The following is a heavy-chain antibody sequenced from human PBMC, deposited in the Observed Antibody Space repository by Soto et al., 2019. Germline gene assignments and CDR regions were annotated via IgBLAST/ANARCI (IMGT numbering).Heavy chain of an antibody. CDR2: IYYSGST. CDR3: ARAGYSYAPTNPLDY. V-gene: IGHV4-31*03. Sequence: SETLSLTCTVSGGSISSGGYYWSWIRQHPGKGLEWIGYIYYSGSTYYNPSLKSRVTISVDTSKNQFSLKLSSVTAADTAVYYCARAGYSYAPTNPLDYWGQGTLVTVSS. J-gene: IGHJ4*02. D-gene: IGHD5-18*01. CDR1: GGSISSGGYY.